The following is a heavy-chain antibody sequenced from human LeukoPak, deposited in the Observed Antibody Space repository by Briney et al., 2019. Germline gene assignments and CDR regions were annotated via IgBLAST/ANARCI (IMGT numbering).Heavy chain of an antibody. CDR2: IYPGDSET. V-gene: IGHV5-51*01. D-gene: IGHD1-14*01. J-gene: IGHJ4*02. CDR3: ARIRTKGDY. CDR1: GYNFNTYW. Sequence: GESLKISCKASGYNFNTYWIGWVRQVPGKGLEWMGIIYPGDSETRYSPSFQGQVTISADKSISTAYLSWSSLKASDTAMYYCARIRTKGDYWGQGTLVTVTS.